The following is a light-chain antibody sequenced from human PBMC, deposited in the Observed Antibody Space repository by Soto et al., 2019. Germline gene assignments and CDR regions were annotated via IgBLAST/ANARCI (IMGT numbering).Light chain of an antibody. V-gene: IGKV2-28*01. CDR1: QSLLDSNGYNY. J-gene: IGKJ4*02. CDR3: MQALRTPQLT. CDR2: LGS. Sequence: DIVMTQSPLSLPVTPGESASMACRSSQSLLDSNGYNYLDWYLQKPGQSPQLLIYLGSNRASGVPDRFSGSGSGTDFTLKISRVEAEDVGVSYCMQALRTPQLTFGGGTKVEIK.